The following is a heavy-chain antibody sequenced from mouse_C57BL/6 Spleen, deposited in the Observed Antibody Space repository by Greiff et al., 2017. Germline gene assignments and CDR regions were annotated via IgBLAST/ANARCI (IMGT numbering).Heavy chain of an antibody. CDR1: GFTFSDFY. V-gene: IGHV7-1*01. D-gene: IGHD2-9*01. CDR3: ARDAPTMVTATGVYYAMDY. J-gene: IGHJ4*01. CDR2: SRNKANDYTT. Sequence: EVKLMESGGGLVQSGRSLRLSCATSGFTFSDFYMEWVRQAPGKGLEWIAASRNKANDYTTEYSASVKGRFIVSRDTSQSILYLQMNALRTEDTAIYYCARDAPTMVTATGVYYAMDYWGQGTSVTVSS.